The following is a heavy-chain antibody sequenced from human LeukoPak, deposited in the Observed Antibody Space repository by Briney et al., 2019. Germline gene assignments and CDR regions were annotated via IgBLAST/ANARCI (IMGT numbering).Heavy chain of an antibody. D-gene: IGHD3-22*01. J-gene: IGHJ4*02. V-gene: IGHV1-2*02. CDR2: INPNSGGT. CDR3: ARETKRRITMIVVVNHFDY. CDR1: GYTFTGYY. Sequence: VASVKVSCKASGYTFTGYYMHWVRQAPGQGLEWMGWINPNSGGTNYAQKFQGRVTMTRDTSTSTVYMELSSLRSEDTAVYYCARETKRRITMIVVVNHFDYWGQGTLVTVSS.